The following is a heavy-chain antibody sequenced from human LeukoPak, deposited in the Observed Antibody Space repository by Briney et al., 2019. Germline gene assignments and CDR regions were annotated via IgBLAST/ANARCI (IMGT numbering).Heavy chain of an antibody. Sequence: SETLSHTCTVSGGSISSYYWSWVRQPPGKGLEWIGYIYYSGNTNYSPSLKSRATISVDTSKNQFSLKLSSVTAADTAVYYCAREAGSDSSGYYYRNSDLWGRGTLVTVSS. J-gene: IGHJ2*01. D-gene: IGHD3-22*01. CDR2: IYYSGNT. CDR1: GGSISSYY. CDR3: AREAGSDSSGYYYRNSDL. V-gene: IGHV4-59*01.